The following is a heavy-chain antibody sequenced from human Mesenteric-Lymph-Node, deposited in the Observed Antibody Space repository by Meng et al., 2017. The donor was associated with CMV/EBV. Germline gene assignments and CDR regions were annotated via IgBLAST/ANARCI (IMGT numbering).Heavy chain of an antibody. CDR1: GFTFSSYW. CDR2: INSDGSST. D-gene: IGHD6-13*01. Sequence: GESLKISCSASGFTFSSYWMHWVRQAPGKGLVWVSRINSDGSSTSYADSVKGRFTISRDNAKKSLYLQMNSLTAEDTALYYCAREKVKGESITWYEQRYFYYGLDVWGPGTTVTVSS. CDR3: AREKVKGESITWYEQRYFYYGLDV. J-gene: IGHJ6*02. V-gene: IGHV3-74*01.